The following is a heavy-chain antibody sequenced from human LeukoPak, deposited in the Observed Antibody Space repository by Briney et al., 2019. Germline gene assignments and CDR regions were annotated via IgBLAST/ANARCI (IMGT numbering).Heavy chain of an antibody. D-gene: IGHD1-26*01. CDR1: GFTLDDYA. Sequence: PGGSLRLSCAASGFTLDDYAMHWVRQAPGKGLEWVSLISGDGGSTYYADSVKGRFTISRDNSKNSLYLQMNSLRTEDTALYYCAKASMGATLYYGMDVWGQGTTVTVSS. CDR3: AKASMGATLYYGMDV. V-gene: IGHV3-43*02. CDR2: ISGDGGST. J-gene: IGHJ6*02.